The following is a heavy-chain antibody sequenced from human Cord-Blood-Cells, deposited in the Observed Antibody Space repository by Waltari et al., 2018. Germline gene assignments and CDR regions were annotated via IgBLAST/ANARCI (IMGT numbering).Heavy chain of an antibody. CDR3: TTPRGY. V-gene: IGHV3-15*01. CDR1: GFTFSNAW. J-gene: IGHJ4*02. CDR2: IKSKTDGRTT. Sequence: EVQLVESGGGLVKPGGSLRLSCAASGFTFSNAWMSWVRQAPGKGLEWVGRIKSKTDGRTTYYAAPVKGRFTISRDDSKNTLYLQMNSLKTEDTAVYYCTTPRGYWGQGTLVTVSS.